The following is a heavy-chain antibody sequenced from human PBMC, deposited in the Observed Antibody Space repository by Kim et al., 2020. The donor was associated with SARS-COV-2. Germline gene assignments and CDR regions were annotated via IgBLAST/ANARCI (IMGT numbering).Heavy chain of an antibody. Sequence: SETLSLTWAVCGARISAYYWGWVRQVPSKGLEWISYMHARGLTNYNPPLKSRVTRPLETSKTQFYLKLTSVTAADTAAVYCERTERYVGCWQECASWGQG. D-gene: IGHD3-3*01. CDR2: MHARGLT. J-gene: IGHJ5*02. V-gene: IGHV4-59*01. CDR1: GARISAYY. CDR3: ERTERYVGCWQECAS.